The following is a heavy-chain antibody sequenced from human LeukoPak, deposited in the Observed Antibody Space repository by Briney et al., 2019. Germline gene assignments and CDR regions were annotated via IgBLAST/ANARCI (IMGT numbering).Heavy chain of an antibody. V-gene: IGHV1-69*13. CDR1: GGTFSSYA. CDR2: IIPIFGTA. Sequence: GASVKVSCKGSGGTFSSYAISGVRQAPGQGLEWMGGIIPIFGTANYAQKFQGRVTITADESTSTAYMELSSLRSEDTAVYYCARGYCSGGSCYSLNYYYMDVWGKGTTVTISS. D-gene: IGHD2-15*01. J-gene: IGHJ6*03. CDR3: ARGYCSGGSCYSLNYYYMDV.